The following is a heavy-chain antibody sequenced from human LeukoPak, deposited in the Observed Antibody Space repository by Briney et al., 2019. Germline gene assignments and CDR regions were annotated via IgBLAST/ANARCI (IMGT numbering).Heavy chain of an antibody. Sequence: GGSLRLSCAASGFTFSRYAMHWVRQAPGKGLEWVAVISDDGTFTLYGDSVRGRFTISRDSSKNTLYLQMNSLRPEDTAVYYCARDPKYYDSSAYYLDYWGQGTLVTVSS. J-gene: IGHJ4*02. V-gene: IGHV3-30-3*01. CDR3: ARDPKYYDSSAYYLDY. CDR2: ISDDGTFT. CDR1: GFTFSRYA. D-gene: IGHD3-22*01.